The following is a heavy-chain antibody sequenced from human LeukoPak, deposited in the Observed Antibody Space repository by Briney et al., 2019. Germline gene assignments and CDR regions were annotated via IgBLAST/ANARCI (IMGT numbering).Heavy chain of an antibody. J-gene: IGHJ4*02. V-gene: IGHV3-30*02. CDR1: GFIFSSHG. CDR3: AKDGRQPGLPLLQ. D-gene: IGHD2-15*01. Sequence: GGSLRLSCAASGFIFSSHGMHWVRQAPGKGLEWVAFIRYDGSNKYYADSVKGRFTISRDNSKNTLYLQMNSLRAEDTAVYYCAKDGRQPGLPLLQWGQGTLVTVSS. CDR2: IRYDGSNK.